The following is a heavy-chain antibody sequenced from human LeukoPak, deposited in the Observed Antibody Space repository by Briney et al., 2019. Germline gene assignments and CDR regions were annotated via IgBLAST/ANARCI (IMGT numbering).Heavy chain of an antibody. V-gene: IGHV3-23*01. CDR3: AKGLRYFDWAVDY. Sequence: GGSLRLSCVASGFTVSNNHVSWVRQAPGKGLEWVSAISGSGGSTYYADSVKGRFTISRDNSKNTLYLQMNSLRAEDTAVYYCAKGLRYFDWAVDYWGQGTLVTVSS. J-gene: IGHJ4*02. CDR1: GFTVSNNH. CDR2: ISGSGGST. D-gene: IGHD3-9*01.